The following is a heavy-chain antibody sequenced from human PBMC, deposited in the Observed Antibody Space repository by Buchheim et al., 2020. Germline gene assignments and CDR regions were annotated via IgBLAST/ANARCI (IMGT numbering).Heavy chain of an antibody. D-gene: IGHD3-22*01. CDR3: AKEGDSSGHCGVFDI. Sequence: QVQLVESGGGVVQPGGSLTLSCAASQFSFSSYPLHWVRQAPDKGLEWVAGICYDGNSTYYLDSVKGRFTISSAISKNSLFLQLNSLRVEDTAVYYCAKEGDSSGHCGVFDIWGKGT. CDR2: ICYDGNST. CDR1: QFSFSSYP. V-gene: IGHV3-33*06. J-gene: IGHJ3*02.